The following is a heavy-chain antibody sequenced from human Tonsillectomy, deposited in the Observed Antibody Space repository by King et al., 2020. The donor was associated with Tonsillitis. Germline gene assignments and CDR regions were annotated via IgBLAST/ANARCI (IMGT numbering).Heavy chain of an antibody. Sequence: HGQLVQSGAEVKKPGASVKVSCKTSGYTFTDYYMHWVRQAPGQGLEWMGSINPNSGDTKYAQKFQDRVTMTRDTSISTASMEVSRLRSDDTAAYYCARDLQRTNYYGSGSPPRDFLYRYGMDVWGQGTTVTVSS. CDR3: ARDLQRTNYYGSGSPPRDFLYRYGMDV. CDR2: INPNSGDT. D-gene: IGHD3-10*01. J-gene: IGHJ6*02. V-gene: IGHV1-2*02. CDR1: GYTFTDYY.